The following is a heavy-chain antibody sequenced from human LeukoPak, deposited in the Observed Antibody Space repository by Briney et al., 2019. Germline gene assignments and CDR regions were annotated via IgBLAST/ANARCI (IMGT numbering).Heavy chain of an antibody. CDR2: IYTSGST. J-gene: IGHJ1*01. D-gene: IGHD2-2*02. CDR3: ATYCSHTSCYTGGGFQH. CDR1: GGTLRSAGYY. V-gene: IGHV4-61*02. Sequence: TLTLPRMASGGTLRSAGYYSCWLPPPARKGLEQSGRIYTSGSTTYNPSLNNRVTISVDTSTNQFSLRLTSVTAADTAVYYCATYCSHTSCYTGGGFQHWGQGTLVTVSS.